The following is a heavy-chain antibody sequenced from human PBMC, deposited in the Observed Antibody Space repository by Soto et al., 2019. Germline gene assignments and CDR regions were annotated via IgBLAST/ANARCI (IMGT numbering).Heavy chain of an antibody. V-gene: IGHV1-18*01. D-gene: IGHD3-9*01. CDR2: ISAYNGNT. J-gene: IGHJ6*02. CDR3: ARDAIFRDRYYYYYGMDV. CDR1: GYTFTSYG. Sequence: QVPLAQSGAEVKKPGASEKVSCKASGYTFTSYGISWVRQAPGQGLEWMGWISAYNGNTNYAQKLQGRVTMTTDTSTSTAYMELRSLRSDDTAVYYCARDAIFRDRYYYYYGMDVCRQGTTVTVSS.